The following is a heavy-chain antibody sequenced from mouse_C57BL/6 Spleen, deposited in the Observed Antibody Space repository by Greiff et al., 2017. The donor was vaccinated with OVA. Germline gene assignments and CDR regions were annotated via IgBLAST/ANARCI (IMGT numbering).Heavy chain of an antibody. CDR2: IYPGDGDT. Sequence: QVQLKQSGPELVKPGASVKISCKASGYAFSSSWMNWVKQRPGKGLEWIGRIYPGDGDTNYNGKFKGKATLTADKSSSTAYMQLSSLTSEDSAVYFCARWREYYYGSSTYYYAMDYWGQGTSVTVSS. J-gene: IGHJ4*01. D-gene: IGHD1-1*01. CDR1: GYAFSSSW. CDR3: ARWREYYYGSSTYYYAMDY. V-gene: IGHV1-82*01.